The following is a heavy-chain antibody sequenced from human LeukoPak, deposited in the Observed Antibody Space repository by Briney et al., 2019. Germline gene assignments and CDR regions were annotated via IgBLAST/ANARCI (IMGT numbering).Heavy chain of an antibody. J-gene: IGHJ5*02. CDR3: ARSFRGSYNWFDP. CDR2: INAGNGNT. V-gene: IGHV1-3*03. Sequence: ASVKVSCMASGYTFTSYAMHWVRQAPGQRLEWMGWINAGNGNTKYSQEFQGRVTITRDTSASTAYMELSSLRSEDMAVYYCARSFRGSYNWFDPWGQGTLVTVSS. CDR1: GYTFTSYA. D-gene: IGHD1-26*01.